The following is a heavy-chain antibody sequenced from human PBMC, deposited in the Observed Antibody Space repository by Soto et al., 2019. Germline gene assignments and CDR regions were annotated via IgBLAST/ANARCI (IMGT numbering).Heavy chain of an antibody. D-gene: IGHD2-15*01. CDR2: IYYSGST. Sequence: PSETLSLTCTVSGGSISSSSYYWGWIRQPPGKGLEWIGSIYYSGSTYYNPSLKSRVTISVDTSKNQFSLKLSSVTAADTALYYCARLVAATRGWFDPWGQGTLVTVSS. CDR1: GGSISSSSYY. V-gene: IGHV4-39*01. CDR3: ARLVAATRGWFDP. J-gene: IGHJ5*02.